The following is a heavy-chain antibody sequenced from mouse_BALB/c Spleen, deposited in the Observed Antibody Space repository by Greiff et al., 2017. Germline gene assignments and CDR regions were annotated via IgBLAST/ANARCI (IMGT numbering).Heavy chain of an antibody. CDR2: IRNKANGYTT. Sequence: EVKLVESGGGLVQPGGSLRLSCATSGFTFTDYYMSWVRQPPGKALEWLGFIRNKANGYTTEYSASVKGRFTISRDNSQSILYLQMNTLRAEDSATYYCARDILGRWYFDVWGEGTTVTVSS. D-gene: IGHD4-1*01. CDR3: ARDILGRWYFDV. V-gene: IGHV7-3*02. J-gene: IGHJ1*01. CDR1: GFTFTDYY.